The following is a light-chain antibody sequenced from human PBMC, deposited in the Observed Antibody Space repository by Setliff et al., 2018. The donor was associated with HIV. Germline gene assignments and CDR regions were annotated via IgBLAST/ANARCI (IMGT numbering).Light chain of an antibody. CDR3: SSYTSSTTLVV. Sequence: QSALAQPASVSGSPGQSSTISCTGTRSDIGTYDLVSWYRQYPGKAPKLIIFEVTKRPSGVSDRFSGSKSGNTASLTISGLQAEDEADYYCSSYTSSTTLVVFGGGTKVTVL. CDR1: RSDIGTYDL. CDR2: EVT. J-gene: IGLJ2*01. V-gene: IGLV2-14*02.